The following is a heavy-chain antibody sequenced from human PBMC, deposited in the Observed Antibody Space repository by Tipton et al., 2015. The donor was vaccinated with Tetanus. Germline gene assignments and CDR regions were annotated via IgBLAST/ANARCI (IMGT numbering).Heavy chain of an antibody. V-gene: IGHV1-18*03. Sequence: QLVQSGAEVKKPGASVKVSCKASGYTFTHYGVNWVRQAPGQGLEWMGWISPVNENVNYAQKFQSRLTMTTDRSTAKVYMHLRRLRPDVMAVYYCARGRGVGPHEYFERWGQGTLVTVSS. J-gene: IGHJ5*02. CDR1: GYTFTHYG. CDR3: ARGRGVGPHEYFER. CDR2: ISPVNENV. D-gene: IGHD3-10*01.